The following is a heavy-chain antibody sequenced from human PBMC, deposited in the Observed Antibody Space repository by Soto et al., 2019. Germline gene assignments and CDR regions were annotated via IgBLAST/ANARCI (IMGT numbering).Heavy chain of an antibody. Sequence: SETLSLTCAVYGGSFSGYYWSWIRQPPGKGLEWIGEINHSGSTNYNPSLKSRVTISVDTSKNQFSLKLSSVTAADTAVYSCARLIVVVPAAIDYCGQGTLVTVSS. D-gene: IGHD2-2*01. CDR1: GGSFSGYY. V-gene: IGHV4-34*01. J-gene: IGHJ4*02. CDR2: INHSGST. CDR3: ARLIVVVPAAIDY.